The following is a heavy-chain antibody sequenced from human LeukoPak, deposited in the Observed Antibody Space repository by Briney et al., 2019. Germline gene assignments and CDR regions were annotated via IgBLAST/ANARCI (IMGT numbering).Heavy chain of an antibody. Sequence: ASVKVSCKASGYTFTSYDINWVRQATGQGLEWMGWMNPNSGNTGYAQKSRGRVTMTRNTPISTAYMELSSLRSEDTAVYYCVAQGYNWNAYESLGYFDYWGQGTLVTVSS. CDR1: GYTFTSYD. D-gene: IGHD1-20*01. CDR2: MNPNSGNT. J-gene: IGHJ4*02. CDR3: VAQGYNWNAYESLGYFDY. V-gene: IGHV1-8*01.